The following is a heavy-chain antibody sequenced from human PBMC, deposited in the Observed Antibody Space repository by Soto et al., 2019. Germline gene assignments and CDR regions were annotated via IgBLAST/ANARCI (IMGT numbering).Heavy chain of an antibody. D-gene: IGHD2-15*01. CDR1: GFSFSNAW. CDR3: TTGSVEGV. V-gene: IGHV3-15*07. Sequence: EVQLVESGGGLVKPGGSLRLSCAASGFSFSNAWMNWVRQAPGKGLEWVGRIKRKIDGEATDYAGPVKGRFTVFRDDPKSALYLQMNSLKGDDTAVYYCTTGSVEGVWGQGTTVTV. J-gene: IGHJ6*02. CDR2: IKRKIDGEAT.